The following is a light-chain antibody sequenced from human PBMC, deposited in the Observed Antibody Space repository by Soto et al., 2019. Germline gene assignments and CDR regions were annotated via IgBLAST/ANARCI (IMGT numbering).Light chain of an antibody. J-gene: IGKJ5*01. CDR1: QSISNY. Sequence: IVLTQSPATLSLSPGERATLSCRASQSISNYLAWYQQKPGQAPRLLIYDASTRAPGIPDRLSGSGSATAFTLPISTLEPEDFAVYYCQQYGSSPPLTFGQGTRLEIK. CDR3: QQYGSSPPLT. V-gene: IGKV3-20*01. CDR2: DAS.